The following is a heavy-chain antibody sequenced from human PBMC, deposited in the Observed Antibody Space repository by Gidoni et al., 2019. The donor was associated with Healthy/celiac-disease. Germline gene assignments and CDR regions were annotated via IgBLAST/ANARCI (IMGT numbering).Heavy chain of an antibody. Sequence: QVQLVESGGGLVKPGGSLRLSCAASGFTFSDYYMSWIRQAPGKGLEWVSYISSSSSYTNYADSVKGRFTISRDNAKNSLYLQMNSLRAEDTAVYYCASSSGWYRNGFDYWGQGTLVTVSS. CDR2: ISSSSSYT. CDR1: GFTFSDYY. CDR3: ASSSGWYRNGFDY. V-gene: IGHV3-11*06. D-gene: IGHD6-19*01. J-gene: IGHJ4*02.